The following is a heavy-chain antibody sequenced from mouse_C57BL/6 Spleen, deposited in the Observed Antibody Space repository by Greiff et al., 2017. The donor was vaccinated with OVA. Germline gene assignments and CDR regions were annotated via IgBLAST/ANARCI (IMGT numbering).Heavy chain of an antibody. CDR2: INPGSGGT. CDR1: GYAFTNYL. CDR3: AGSTGSYYVDY. V-gene: IGHV1-54*01. Sequence: QVQLQQSGAELVRPGTSVKVSCKASGYAFTNYLIEWVKQRPGQGLEWIGVINPGSGGTNYNEKFKGKATLTVDKSSSTAYMQLSSLTSEASAVDVGAGSTGSYYVDYWGQGTTLTVSS. D-gene: IGHD4-1*02. J-gene: IGHJ2*01.